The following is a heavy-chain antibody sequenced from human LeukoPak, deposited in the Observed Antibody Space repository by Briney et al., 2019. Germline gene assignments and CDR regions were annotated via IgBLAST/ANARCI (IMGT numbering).Heavy chain of an antibody. J-gene: IGHJ4*02. Sequence: GGSLRLSCAASGFTFSSYAMSWVRQAPGKGLEWVSAISGSGASTYYADSVKGRFTISRDNSKNTLYLQMNSLRAEDTAVYYCAKDVPYYCDNSGYLDGGLFDYWGQGTLVTVS. D-gene: IGHD3-22*01. V-gene: IGHV3-23*01. CDR2: ISGSGAST. CDR3: AKDVPYYCDNSGYLDGGLFDY. CDR1: GFTFSSYA.